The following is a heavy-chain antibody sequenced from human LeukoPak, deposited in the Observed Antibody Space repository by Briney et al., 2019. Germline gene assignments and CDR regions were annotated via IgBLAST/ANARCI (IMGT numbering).Heavy chain of an antibody. Sequence: GGSLRLSCAASGFTVSSNYMSWVRQAPGKGLEWVSVIYSGGSTYYADSVKGRFTISRDNSKNTLYLQMNSLRAEDTAVYYCARVYFDWFLFDYWGQGTLVTVSS. CDR1: GFTVSSNY. J-gene: IGHJ4*02. CDR2: IYSGGST. CDR3: ARVYFDWFLFDY. V-gene: IGHV3-53*01. D-gene: IGHD3-9*01.